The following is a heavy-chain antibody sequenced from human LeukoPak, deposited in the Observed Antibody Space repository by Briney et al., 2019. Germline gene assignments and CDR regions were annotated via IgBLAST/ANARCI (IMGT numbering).Heavy chain of an antibody. Sequence: PSETLSLTCTVSGGSISRYYWSWIRQPAGKGLEWIGRIYSSGTSTYNLPLKSRVTMSVDTSRNQFSLNLSSVTAADTAVYYCAREGGWYNWYFDLWGRGTLVTVSS. CDR3: AREGGWYNWYFDL. D-gene: IGHD6-19*01. J-gene: IGHJ2*01. CDR2: IYSSGTS. CDR1: GGSISRYY. V-gene: IGHV4-4*07.